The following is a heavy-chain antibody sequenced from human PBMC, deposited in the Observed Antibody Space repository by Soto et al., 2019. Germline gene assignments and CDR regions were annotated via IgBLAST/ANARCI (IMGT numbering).Heavy chain of an antibody. CDR1: GYTFTTYD. D-gene: IGHD3-3*01. J-gene: IGHJ6*02. Sequence: QAQLVQSGAEVRKPGASVKVSCKASGYTFTTYDINWVRQAPGQGLEWLGWMDPNSGRTGYAQNFQGRNTITRNISRNTAHMELSSLQSEDTAVYYCARERKFDFWRKGLDVWGQGTTVTVSS. CDR3: ARERKFDFWRKGLDV. CDR2: MDPNSGRT. V-gene: IGHV1-8*01.